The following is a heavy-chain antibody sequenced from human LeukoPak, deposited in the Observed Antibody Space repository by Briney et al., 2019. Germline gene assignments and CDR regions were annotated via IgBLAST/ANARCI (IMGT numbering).Heavy chain of an antibody. J-gene: IGHJ5*02. CDR3: SRLYWSTSSCGRFDP. CDR1: GVSISSSGYY. D-gene: IGHD2-2*01. V-gene: IGHV4-39*01. Sequence: SETLSLTCTVLGVSISSSGYYWAWIRQPPGKRLEWIGTLDYSGSTYFKPALKSRATISVDTSKHQFSLKLTSVAAAHTAVTYCSRLYWSTSSCGRFDPWGQGTLVTVSS. CDR2: LDYSGST.